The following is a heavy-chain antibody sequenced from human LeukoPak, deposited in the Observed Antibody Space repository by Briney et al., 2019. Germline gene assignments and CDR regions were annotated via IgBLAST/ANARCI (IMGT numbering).Heavy chain of an antibody. CDR2: VFYTGTT. J-gene: IGHJ4*02. CDR1: GGSISSFH. CDR3: AREPY. V-gene: IGHV4-59*12. Sequence: SETLSLTCTVSGGSISSFHWSWIRQSPERGLEWIGYVFYTGTTDYNPSLKSRVTISVDTSRNLFSLKLKSVTAAETGIYYCAREPYWGQGTLVTVSS.